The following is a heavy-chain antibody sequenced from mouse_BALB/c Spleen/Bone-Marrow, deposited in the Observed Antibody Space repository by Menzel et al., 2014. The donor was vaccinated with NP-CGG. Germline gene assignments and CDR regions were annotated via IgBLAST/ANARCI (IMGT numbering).Heavy chain of an antibody. CDR3: ARRGYGYGFAY. D-gene: IGHD1-2*01. CDR2: IDPSDSET. Sequence: VKLMESGAELVKPGAPVKLSCKASGYTFTSYWMNWVKQRPGRGLEWIGRIDPSDSETHYNQKFKDKATLTVDKSSSTAYIQLSSLTSEDSAVYYCARRGYGYGFAYWGQGTLVTVSA. CDR1: GYTFTSYW. V-gene: IGHV1-69*02. J-gene: IGHJ3*01.